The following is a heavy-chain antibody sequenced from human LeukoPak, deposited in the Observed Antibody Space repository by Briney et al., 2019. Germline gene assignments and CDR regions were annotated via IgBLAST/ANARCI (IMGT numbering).Heavy chain of an antibody. V-gene: IGHV1-3*01. CDR3: ARKAVAGRWFDP. CDR1: GGTFSSYA. CDR2: INAGNGNT. J-gene: IGHJ5*02. Sequence: ASVKVSCKASGGTFSSYAISWVRQAPGQRLEWMGWINAGNGNTKYSQKFQGRVTITRDTSASTAYMELSSLRSEDTAVYYCARKAVAGRWFDPWGQGTLVTVSS. D-gene: IGHD6-19*01.